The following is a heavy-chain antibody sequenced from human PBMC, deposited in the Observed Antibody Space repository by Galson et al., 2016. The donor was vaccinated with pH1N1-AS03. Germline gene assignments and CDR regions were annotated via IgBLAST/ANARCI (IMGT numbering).Heavy chain of an antibody. V-gene: IGHV2-5*02. CDR3: SHRRSGHGSGYRGYSGFDN. D-gene: IGHD5-12*01. Sequence: PALVKPTQTLTLTCTFSGFALSTTGEGVGWVRQPPGKALEWLALIYWDGDKTYTPSLKSRLSITKGTSIYQVVLTMTNMDPVDTGTDYCSHRRSGHGSGYRGYSGFDNRGQGTPVTVSS. J-gene: IGHJ4*02. CDR1: GFALSTTGEG. CDR2: IYWDGDK.